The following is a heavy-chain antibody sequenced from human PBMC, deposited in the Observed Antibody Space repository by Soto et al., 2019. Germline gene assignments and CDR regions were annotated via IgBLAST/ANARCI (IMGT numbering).Heavy chain of an antibody. CDR2: ISGSGSMT. CDR3: AKAPLGYKWYFDL. V-gene: IGHV3-23*01. CDR1: GFTFSSYA. Sequence: EVQLLESGGGLVQPGGSLRLSCAASGFTFSSYAMSWVRQAPGKGLEWVSTISGSGSMTYYADSVKGRFTISRDNSKNSLELQMNSLRAEDTAVYYCAKAPLGYKWYFDLWGRGTLVTVSS. J-gene: IGHJ2*01. D-gene: IGHD1-1*01.